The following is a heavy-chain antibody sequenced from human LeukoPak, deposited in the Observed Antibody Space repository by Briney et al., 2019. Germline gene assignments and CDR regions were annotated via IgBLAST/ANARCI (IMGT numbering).Heavy chain of an antibody. D-gene: IGHD6-13*01. CDR1: GGSISSSSYF. CDR2: INHSGST. CDR3: ARHRVAAAGDAFDI. V-gene: IGHV4-39*01. J-gene: IGHJ3*02. Sequence: PSETLSLTCTVSGGSISSSSYFWGWIRQPPGKGLEWIGEINHSGSTNYNPSLKSRVTISVDTSKNQFSLKLSSVTAADTAVYYCARHRVAAAGDAFDIWGQGTMVTVSS.